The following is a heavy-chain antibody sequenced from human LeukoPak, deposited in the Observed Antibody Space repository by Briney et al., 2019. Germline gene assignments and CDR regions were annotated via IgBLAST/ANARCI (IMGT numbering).Heavy chain of an antibody. V-gene: IGHV3-30-3*01. J-gene: IGHJ4*02. CDR1: GFTFSSYA. Sequence: PGGSLRLSCAASGFTFSSYAMHWVRQAPGKGLEWVAVISYDGSNKYYADSVKGRFTISRDNSKNTLYLQMNSLRAEDTAVYYCARDPLYYYDSSGYYADYWGQGTLVTVSS. CDR3: ARDPLYYYDSSGYYADY. CDR2: ISYDGSNK. D-gene: IGHD3-22*01.